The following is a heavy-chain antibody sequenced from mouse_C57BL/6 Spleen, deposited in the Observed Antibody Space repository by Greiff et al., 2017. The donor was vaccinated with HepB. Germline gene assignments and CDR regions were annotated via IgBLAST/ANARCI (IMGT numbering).Heavy chain of an antibody. CDR1: GYAFTNYL. D-gene: IGHD3-2*02. V-gene: IGHV1-54*01. Sequence: VQRVESGAELVRPGTSVKVSCKASGYAFTNYLIEWVKQRPGQGLEWIGVINPGSGGTNYNEKFKGKATLTADKSSSTAYMQLSSLTSEDSAVYFCAREGTAQATDYWGQGTTLTVSS. CDR3: AREGTAQATDY. CDR2: INPGSGGT. J-gene: IGHJ2*01.